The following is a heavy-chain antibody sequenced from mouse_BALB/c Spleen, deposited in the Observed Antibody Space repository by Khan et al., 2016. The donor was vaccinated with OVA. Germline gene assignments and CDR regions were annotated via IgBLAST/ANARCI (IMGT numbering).Heavy chain of an antibody. Sequence: QVQLQQSGPELVKPGASVKMSCKVSGYTFTDYVITWVKQRTGQGLEWIGEIYPGSGSTYYNEKFKGKATLTADKSSNTVNMQLRSLTSEDSAVYCCARSYDGAWFAYWGQGTLVTVSA. CDR2: IYPGSGST. J-gene: IGHJ3*01. CDR3: ARSYDGAWFAY. CDR1: GYTFTDYV. D-gene: IGHD1-1*01. V-gene: IGHV1-77*01.